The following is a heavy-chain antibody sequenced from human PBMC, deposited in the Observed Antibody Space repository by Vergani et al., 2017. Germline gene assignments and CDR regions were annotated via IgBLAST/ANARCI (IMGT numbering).Heavy chain of an antibody. J-gene: IGHJ4*02. Sequence: QVQLQESGPGLVQPAETLSLTCVVSNSSINSNYYWGWIRQSPGKRLEWIGSVSHSGSTFSNPSLKSRVTISVDKSKKLISLILNSVTAADTAVYYCVRDAINYDVLTGYHIGLDSWGQGTLVTVSS. CDR2: VSHSGST. D-gene: IGHD3-9*01. V-gene: IGHV4-38-2*01. CDR3: VRDAINYDVLTGYHIGLDS. CDR1: NSSINSNYY.